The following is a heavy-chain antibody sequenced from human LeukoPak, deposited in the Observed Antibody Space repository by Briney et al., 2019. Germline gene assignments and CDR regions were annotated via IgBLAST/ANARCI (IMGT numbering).Heavy chain of an antibody. J-gene: IGHJ3*02. D-gene: IGHD6-13*01. Sequence: SETLSLTCTVSGGSISTYYWSWIRQPAGKGLEWIGYIHYSGSTTYNPSLKSRVTMSVDTSKNQFSLKLRSVTAADTAIYYGARGSPAAGGDIWGPGTMVTVSS. CDR1: GGSISTYY. V-gene: IGHV4-59*01. CDR2: IHYSGST. CDR3: ARGSPAAGGDI.